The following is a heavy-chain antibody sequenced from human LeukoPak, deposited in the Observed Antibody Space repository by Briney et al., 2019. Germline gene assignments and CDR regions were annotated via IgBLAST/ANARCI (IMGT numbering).Heavy chain of an antibody. CDR2: INPNSGGT. D-gene: IGHD3-3*01. J-gene: IGHJ4*02. CDR1: GYTFTGYY. V-gene: IGHV1-2*02. CDR3: ARAKVPYDPLDY. Sequence: ASVKVSCKASGYTFTGYYMHWVRQAPGQGLEWMGWINPNSGGTNYAQKLQGRVTMTTDTSTSTAYMELRSLRSDDTAVYYCARAKVPYDPLDYWGQGTLVTVSS.